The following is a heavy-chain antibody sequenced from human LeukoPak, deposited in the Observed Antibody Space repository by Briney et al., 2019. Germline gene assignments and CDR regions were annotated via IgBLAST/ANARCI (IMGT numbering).Heavy chain of an antibody. V-gene: IGHV3-23*01. CDR1: GFTFSSYA. CDR2: ISGSGGST. D-gene: IGHD6-19*01. CDR3: ARSPSGSGWTIDY. J-gene: IGHJ4*02. Sequence: GGSLRLSCAASGFTFSSYAMSWVRQAPGKGLEWVSAISGSGGSTYYADSVKGRFTISRDNSKNTLYLQMNSLRAEDTAVYHCARSPSGSGWTIDYWGQGTLVTVSS.